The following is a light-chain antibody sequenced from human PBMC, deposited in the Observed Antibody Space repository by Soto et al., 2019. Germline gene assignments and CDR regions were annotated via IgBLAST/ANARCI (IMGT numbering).Light chain of an antibody. CDR3: AAWDDSLNGHVV. CDR2: SNN. V-gene: IGLV1-44*01. CDR1: SSNIGGNT. J-gene: IGLJ2*01. Sequence: QSVLTQPPSASGTPGQRVTISCSGSSSNIGGNTVNWYQQLPGAAHKLLIYSNNQRPSGVPDRFSGSKSGTSASLAISGLQSEDEADYYCAAWDDSLNGHVVFGGGTKLTVL.